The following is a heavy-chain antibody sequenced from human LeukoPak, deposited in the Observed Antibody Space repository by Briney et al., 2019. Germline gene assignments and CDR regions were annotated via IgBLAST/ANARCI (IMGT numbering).Heavy chain of an antibody. J-gene: IGHJ4*02. V-gene: IGHV3-21*01. D-gene: IGHD2-15*01. Sequence: GGSLRLSCAASGFTFSSYSMNWVRQAPGKGLEWVSSISSSSNYIYYADSVRGRFTISRDDAKNSLYLQMNSLRAEDTAVYYCARGGSAGDYWGQGTLVTVSS. CDR2: ISSSSNYI. CDR3: ARGGSAGDY. CDR1: GFTFSSYS.